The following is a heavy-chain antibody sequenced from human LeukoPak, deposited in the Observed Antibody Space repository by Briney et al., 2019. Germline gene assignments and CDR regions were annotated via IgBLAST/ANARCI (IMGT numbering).Heavy chain of an antibody. CDR3: AKNYDDSSGYYPYRYYYYYYGMDV. CDR2: VSDSGSNT. V-gene: IGHV3-23*01. J-gene: IGHJ6*02. CDR1: GFTFSNRA. Sequence: GGSLRLSCAASGFTFSNRAMTWVRQAPGKGLEWVSSVSDSGSNTYYADSVKGRFTISRDNSKNTLYLQMNSLRAEDTAVYYCAKNYDDSSGYYPYRYYYYYYGMDVWGQGTTVTVSS. D-gene: IGHD3-22*01.